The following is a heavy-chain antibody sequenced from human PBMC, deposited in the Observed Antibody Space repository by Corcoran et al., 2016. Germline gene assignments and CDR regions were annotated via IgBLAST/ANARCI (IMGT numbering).Heavy chain of an antibody. Sequence: EVQLVESGGGLVKPGGSLRLSCAASGFTFSNAWMNWVRQAPGKGLEWVGRIKRKTDGGTTDYAATVKGRYTISRDDSKNTLYLQMNSLKTEDTAVYYCTSVVNYYDSSGYYFPSGYWGQGTLFTVSS. CDR1: GFTFSNAW. D-gene: IGHD3-22*01. CDR2: IKRKTDGGTT. CDR3: TSVVNYYDSSGYYFPSGY. V-gene: IGHV3-15*07. J-gene: IGHJ4*02.